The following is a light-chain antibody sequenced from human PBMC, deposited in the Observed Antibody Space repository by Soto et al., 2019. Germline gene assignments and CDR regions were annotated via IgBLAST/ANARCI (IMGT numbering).Light chain of an antibody. Sequence: QSALTQPASVSGSPGQSITISCTGTSSDVGGYNFVSSYQQHPGRAPKLLIYEVSRRPSGVSNRFSGSKSGDTASLTISGLQAEDEADYYCYSYRGYYTRVFGTGTKVTVL. CDR3: YSYRGYYTRV. CDR2: EVS. CDR1: SSDVGGYNF. V-gene: IGLV2-14*01. J-gene: IGLJ1*01.